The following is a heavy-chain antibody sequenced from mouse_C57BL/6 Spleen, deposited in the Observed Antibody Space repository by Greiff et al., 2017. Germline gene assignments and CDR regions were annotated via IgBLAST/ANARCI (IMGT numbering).Heavy chain of an antibody. V-gene: IGHV5-16*01. J-gene: IGHJ2*01. CDR3: ARGGLRSYYFDY. CDR2: INYDGSST. Sequence: EVKVVESEGGLVQPGSSMKLSCTASGFTFSDYYMAWVRQVPEKGLEWVANINYDGSSTYYLDSLKSRFIISRDNAKNILYLQMSSLKSEDTATYYCARGGLRSYYFDYWGQGTTLTVSS. CDR1: GFTFSDYY. D-gene: IGHD1-1*01.